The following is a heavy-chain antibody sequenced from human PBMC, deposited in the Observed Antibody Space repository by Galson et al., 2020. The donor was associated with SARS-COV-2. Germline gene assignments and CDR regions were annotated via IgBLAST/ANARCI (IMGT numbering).Heavy chain of an antibody. D-gene: IGHD3-10*01. CDR2: IYHSGST. CDR3: ARVPLRDYGSAEFDY. J-gene: IGHJ4*02. V-gene: IGHV4-31*03. CDR1: GGYISSGGYF. Sequence: SETLSLTCTVSGGYISSGGYFWRWIRQHPGKGLEWIGYIYHSGSTDYNPSPTSRVTISINTSKNQFSLNLSSVTDADTALYYCARVPLRDYGSAEFDYWGQGILGTFAS.